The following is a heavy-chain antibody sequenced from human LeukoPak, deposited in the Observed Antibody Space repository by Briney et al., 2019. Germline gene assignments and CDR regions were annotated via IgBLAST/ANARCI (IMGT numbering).Heavy chain of an antibody. CDR2: IYYSGTT. V-gene: IGHV4-59*01. CDR3: ARGRGGGGSSNNWFDP. D-gene: IGHD2-15*01. Sequence: SETLSLTCTASGGSISGYYWSWLRQPPGKGLEWGGYIYYSGTTNYNPSLKSRVTISVDTSKNQFSLKLNSMTAADTAVYYCARGRGGGGSSNNWFDPWGQGTLVIVSS. J-gene: IGHJ5*02. CDR1: GGSISGYY.